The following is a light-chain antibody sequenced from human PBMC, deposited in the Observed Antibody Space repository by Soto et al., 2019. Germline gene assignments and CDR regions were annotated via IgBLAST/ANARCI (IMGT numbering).Light chain of an antibody. Sequence: EIVMTQSPATLSVSPGERTTLSCRASRSLSNHLAWYQQKPGQAPRLLIYFTSTRATGIPARFSGSGSGTDFTRTISSLQSEDFSVYYCQQYNTWPLTFGGGTKVETK. J-gene: IGKJ4*01. CDR1: RSLSNH. CDR3: QQYNTWPLT. CDR2: FTS. V-gene: IGKV3-15*01.